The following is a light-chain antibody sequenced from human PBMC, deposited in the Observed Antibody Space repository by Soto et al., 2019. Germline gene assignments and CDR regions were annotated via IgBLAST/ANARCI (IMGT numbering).Light chain of an antibody. CDR3: QQYYDWPIT. Sequence: EIVMTQSPATLSVSPGERATLSCRASQSVSSNLAWYQQKPGQAPRLLTYGASTRATGFPDRFSGSGSGTEFTLTISSLHSEDFAVYYCQQYYDWPITFGQGTRLEIK. CDR2: GAS. J-gene: IGKJ5*01. CDR1: QSVSSN. V-gene: IGKV3-15*01.